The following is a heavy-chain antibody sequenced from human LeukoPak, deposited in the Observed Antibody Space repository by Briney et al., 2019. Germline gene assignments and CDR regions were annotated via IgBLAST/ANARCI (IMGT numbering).Heavy chain of an antibody. J-gene: IGHJ4*02. Sequence: SETLSLTCTVSGGSISSYYWSWIRQPPGKGLEWIGYISYSGSTNYNPSLKSRVTISLDTSKDQFSLKLSSVTAADTAMYYCASSRYTGSYSTIDFWGQGTLVTVSS. V-gene: IGHV4-59*01. CDR2: ISYSGST. CDR1: GGSISSYY. D-gene: IGHD1-26*01. CDR3: ASSRYTGSYSTIDF.